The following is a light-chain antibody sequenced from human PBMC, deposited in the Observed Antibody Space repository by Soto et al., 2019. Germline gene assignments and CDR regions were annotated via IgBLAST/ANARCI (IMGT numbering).Light chain of an antibody. CDR3: QQSFSTLWT. J-gene: IGKJ1*01. V-gene: IGKV1-39*01. Sequence: DIQMTQSPSSLSASVGDRVTITCRASQSISWYLNWYQQKPGKAPKLLIYTASSLQSGVPSRFSGSGSGTDFTLTITSLQPEDFATYYCQQSFSTLWTFGQGNKVEIK. CDR1: QSISWY. CDR2: TAS.